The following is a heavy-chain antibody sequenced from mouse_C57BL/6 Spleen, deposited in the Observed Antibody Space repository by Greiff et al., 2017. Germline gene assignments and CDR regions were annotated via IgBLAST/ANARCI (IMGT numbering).Heavy chain of an antibody. CDR2: INPNNGGT. CDR3: ARALDYDAVYYAMDY. V-gene: IGHV1-26*01. J-gene: IGHJ4*01. CDR1: GYTFTDYY. D-gene: IGHD2-4*01. Sequence: EVQLQQSGPELVKPGASVKISCKASGYTFTDYYMNWVKQSHGKSLEWIGDINPNNGGTSYNQKFKGKATLTVDKSSSTAYMELRSLTSEDSAVYYCARALDYDAVYYAMDYWGQGTSVTVSS.